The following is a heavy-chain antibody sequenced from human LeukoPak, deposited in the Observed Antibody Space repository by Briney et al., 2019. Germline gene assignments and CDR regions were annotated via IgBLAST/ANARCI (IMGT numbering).Heavy chain of an antibody. V-gene: IGHV4-59*01. CDR3: ARGVYIAAAQYGY. D-gene: IGHD6-13*01. CDR2: IYYSGTT. CDR1: GGSISSYY. Sequence: SETLSLTCTVSGGSISSYYWSWIRQPPGKGQEWIGYIYYSGTTNYNPSLKSRVTISVDTSKNQFSLKLSSVTAADTAVYYCARGVYIAAAQYGYWGQGTLVIVSS. J-gene: IGHJ4*02.